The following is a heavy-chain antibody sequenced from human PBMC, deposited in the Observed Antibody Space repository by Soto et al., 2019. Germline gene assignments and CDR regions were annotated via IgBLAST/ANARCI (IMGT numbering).Heavy chain of an antibody. CDR1: GGSISTGDYY. Sequence: SETLSLTCTVSGGSISTGDYYWSWIRQPPGKGLEWIGYIYYSGSTFYSPSFRSRVTISLNTPKNQFSLRVGSVTAADTAVYFCASEYGYKRIYWGQGPQVTAS. CDR2: IYYSGST. V-gene: IGHV4-30-4*01. J-gene: IGHJ4*02. CDR3: ASEYGYKRIY. D-gene: IGHD5-12*01.